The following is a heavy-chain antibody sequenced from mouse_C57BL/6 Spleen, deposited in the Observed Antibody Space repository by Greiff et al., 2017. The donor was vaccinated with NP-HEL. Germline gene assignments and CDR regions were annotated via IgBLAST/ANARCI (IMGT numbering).Heavy chain of an antibody. CDR1: GFTFSSYT. J-gene: IGHJ2*01. Sequence: EVQGVESGGGLVKPGGSLKLSCAASGFTFSSYTMSWVRQTPEKRLEWVATLSGCGGNTYYPDSVKGRFTLSRDNAKNTLYLQMSSLRSGDTALYYSARHYYDGSSYLFDYWGQGTTLTVSS. D-gene: IGHD1-1*01. V-gene: IGHV5-9*01. CDR3: ARHYYDGSSYLFDY. CDR2: LSGCGGNT.